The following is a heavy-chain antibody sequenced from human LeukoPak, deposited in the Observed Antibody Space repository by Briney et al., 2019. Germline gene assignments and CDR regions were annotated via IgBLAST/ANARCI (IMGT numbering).Heavy chain of an antibody. CDR2: IYYSGST. D-gene: IGHD3-22*01. CDR1: GGSISSHY. J-gene: IGHJ5*02. Sequence: PSETLSLTCTVSGGSISSHYWSWIRQPPGKGLEWIGYIYYSGSTNYNPSLKSRVTISVDTSKNQFSLKLSSVTAADTAVYYCVRDRGRDYYDSSGYSLIFNWFDPWGQGTLVTVSS. CDR3: VRDRGRDYYDSSGYSLIFNWFDP. V-gene: IGHV4-59*11.